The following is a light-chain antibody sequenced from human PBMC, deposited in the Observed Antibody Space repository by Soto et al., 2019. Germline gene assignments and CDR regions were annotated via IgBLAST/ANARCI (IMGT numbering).Light chain of an antibody. CDR2: AAS. J-gene: IGKJ4*01. CDR3: QQYNKWPLA. V-gene: IGKV3-15*01. Sequence: EIVMTQSPATLSVSPGERATLSCRASQSVYSNLAWYQQKPGQAPRLLIYAASTWATGIPARFSGSGSGTEFPLTLSSLQSEDSAVYYCQQYNKWPLAFGGRTKVQIK. CDR1: QSVYSN.